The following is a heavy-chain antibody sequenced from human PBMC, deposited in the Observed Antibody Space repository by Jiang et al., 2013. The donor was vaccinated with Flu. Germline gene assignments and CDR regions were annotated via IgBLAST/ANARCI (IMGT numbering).Heavy chain of an antibody. Sequence: PGKGLEWMGIIYPGDSDTRYSPSFQGQVTISADKSISTAYLQWSSLKASDTAMYYCARTLTPTIFGVVIIDAFDIWGQGTMVTVSS. CDR3: ARTLTPTIFGVVIIDAFDI. D-gene: IGHD3-3*01. J-gene: IGHJ3*02. V-gene: IGHV5-51*01. CDR2: IYPGDSDT.